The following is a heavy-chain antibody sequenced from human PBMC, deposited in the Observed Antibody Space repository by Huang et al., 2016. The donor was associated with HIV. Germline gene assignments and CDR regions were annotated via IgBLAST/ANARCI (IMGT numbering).Heavy chain of an antibody. CDR2: INPNSGDT. V-gene: IGHV1-2*02. J-gene: IGHJ1*01. Sequence: QVQLVQSGAEVKKPGASVRVSCKTSGYTFIDYYMQWVRQTPGQGLEWMGCINPNSGDTDYAQNFQDRVTMTRDTSINTTYMELNRLTSDDTAVYYCARGGSFHDEYFQHWGQGTLVTVSS. CDR1: GYTFIDYY. D-gene: IGHD1-26*01. CDR3: ARGGSFHDEYFQH.